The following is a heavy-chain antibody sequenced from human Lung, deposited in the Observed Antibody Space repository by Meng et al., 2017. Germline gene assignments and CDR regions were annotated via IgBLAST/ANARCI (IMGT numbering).Heavy chain of an antibody. Sequence: QLQQAHPRLAQPSGSLALACSVSGDSLTRTRWRRWLRQTPGKGLEWIGESSHSGSPVYRPSLQGRVSISLDKSNNEFSLKLTSVTAADTAVYYCARETLRELGLFHYWGQGILVTVSS. D-gene: IGHD1-7*01. J-gene: IGHJ4*02. CDR2: SSHSGSP. CDR3: ARETLRELGLFHY. CDR1: GDSLTRTRW. V-gene: IGHV4-4*02.